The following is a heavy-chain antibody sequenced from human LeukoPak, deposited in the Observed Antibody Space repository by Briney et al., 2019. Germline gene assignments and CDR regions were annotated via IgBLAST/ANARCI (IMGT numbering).Heavy chain of an antibody. J-gene: IGHJ4*02. CDR1: GFTFDDYG. D-gene: IGHD6-6*01. CDR2: INWNGGST. Sequence: PGGSLRLSCAASGFTFDDYGMSWVRQAPGKGLEWVSGINWNGGSTGYADSVKGRFTISRDNAKNSLYLQMNSLRAEDTALYYCARVPLYTLAARPDLWPMYYFDYWGQGTLVTVSS. V-gene: IGHV3-20*04. CDR3: ARVPLYTLAARPDLWPMYYFDY.